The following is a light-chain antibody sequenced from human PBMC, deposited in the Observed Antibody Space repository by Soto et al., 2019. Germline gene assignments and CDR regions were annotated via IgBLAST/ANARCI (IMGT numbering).Light chain of an antibody. CDR2: GAS. CDR3: QRYGSSPLIT. CDR1: QSVTSRY. J-gene: IGKJ5*01. Sequence: EIVLTQSPGTLSLSPGERATLSCRASQSVTSRYLAWYQQKPGQAPRLLIFGASIRDTGIPDRFSGSGSGTDFTLTISRLEPEDFAVYFCQRYGSSPLITFGQGTRLEIK. V-gene: IGKV3-20*01.